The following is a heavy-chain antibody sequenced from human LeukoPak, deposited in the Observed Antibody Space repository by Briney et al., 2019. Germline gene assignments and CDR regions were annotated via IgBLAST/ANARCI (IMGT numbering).Heavy chain of an antibody. Sequence: GGPLTLPCAVSGLTFDDYAMLWLRQAPGKGLAWVAGISWSRCNIGHPASLKGRFTIFRNNAKNSLYLQMNRLGGDDPALFFFSKDLNWRCSSTSCPHERPYCYYYGMDVWGQGTTVTVSS. V-gene: IGHV3-9*01. D-gene: IGHD2-2*01. CDR3: SKDLNWRCSSTSCPHERPYCYYYGMDV. CDR2: ISWSRCNI. CDR1: GLTFDDYA. J-gene: IGHJ6*02.